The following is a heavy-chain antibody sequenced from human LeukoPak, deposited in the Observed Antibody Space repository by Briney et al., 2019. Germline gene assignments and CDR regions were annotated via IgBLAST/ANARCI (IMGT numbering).Heavy chain of an antibody. CDR1: GGTFSSYA. Sequence: SVTVSCTASGGTFSSYAISWVRQAPGQGLEWMGGIIPIFGTANYAQKFQGRVTITADESTSTAYMELSSLRSEDTAVYYCARETNDWSFDYWGQGTLVTVSS. V-gene: IGHV1-69*13. D-gene: IGHD1-1*01. J-gene: IGHJ4*02. CDR3: ARETNDWSFDY. CDR2: IIPIFGTA.